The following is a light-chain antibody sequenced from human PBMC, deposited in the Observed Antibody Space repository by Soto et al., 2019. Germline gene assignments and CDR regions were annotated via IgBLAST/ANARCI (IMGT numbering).Light chain of an antibody. V-gene: IGKV1-8*01. Sequence: AIRMTQSPSSLSASTGDRVTITCRASQGISSYLAWYQQKPGKAPKLLIYAASTLQTGVPSRFSGSGSGTDFTLTISCLQSEDFATYYCQQYYSYFWTFGRGTKVEIK. CDR1: QGISSY. CDR2: AAS. CDR3: QQYYSYFWT. J-gene: IGKJ1*01.